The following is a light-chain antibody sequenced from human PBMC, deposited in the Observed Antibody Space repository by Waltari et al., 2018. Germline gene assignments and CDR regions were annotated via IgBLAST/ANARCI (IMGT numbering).Light chain of an antibody. CDR3: CSYAGLGIYV. CDR2: EVT. V-gene: IGLV2-23*02. J-gene: IGLJ1*01. Sequence: QSGLTQPASVSGSPGPSTTISCPGTSSHVGNYNLVSWYQQYPGKAPKLMVYEVTKRTSGVSDRFSGSKSGNTASLTIYGLQSEDEADYYCCSYAGLGIYVFGTGTKVTVL. CDR1: SSHVGNYNL.